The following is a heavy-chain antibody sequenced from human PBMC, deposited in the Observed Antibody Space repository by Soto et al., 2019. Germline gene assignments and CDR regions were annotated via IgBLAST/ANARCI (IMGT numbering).Heavy chain of an antibody. D-gene: IGHD1-26*01. J-gene: IGHJ4*02. CDR3: VKGYTYKEAEWEPQPDY. V-gene: IGHV3-64D*06. CDR1: GFTVSSYA. Sequence: GSLRLSCSASGFTVSSYAMHWVRQAPGKGLEYVSAISSNGGSTYYADSVKGRFTISRDNSKNTLYLQMSSLRAEDTAVYYCVKGYTYKEAEWEPQPDYWGQGTLVTSPQ. CDR2: ISSNGGST.